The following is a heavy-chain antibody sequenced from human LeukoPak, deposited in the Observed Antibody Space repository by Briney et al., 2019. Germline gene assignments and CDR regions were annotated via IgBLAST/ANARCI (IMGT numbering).Heavy chain of an antibody. D-gene: IGHD3-10*01. V-gene: IGHV3-53*01. CDR2: IYSGGST. Sequence: GGSLRLSCAASGLTVSSNYMSWVRQAPGKGLEWVSLIYSGGSTYYADSVKGRFTISRDNSKNTLYLQMNSLRDEDTAVYYCATLITMVFWGQGTLVTVSS. J-gene: IGHJ4*02. CDR1: GLTVSSNY. CDR3: ATLITMVF.